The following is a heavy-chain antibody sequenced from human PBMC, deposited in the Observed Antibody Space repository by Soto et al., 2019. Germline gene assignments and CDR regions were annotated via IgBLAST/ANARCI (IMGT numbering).Heavy chain of an antibody. Sequence: QVQLQESGPGLVKPSETLSLTCTVSGGSISSYYWSWIRQSPGKGLEWIGYIYYSGSTKYNPSLKSRVTXSXDXXKNQSSLKLSSVTAADTAVYYCARGRGDTAMAWYYWGQGTLVTVSS. D-gene: IGHD5-18*01. V-gene: IGHV4-59*01. J-gene: IGHJ4*02. CDR3: ARGRGDTAMAWYY. CDR1: GGSISSYY. CDR2: IYYSGST.